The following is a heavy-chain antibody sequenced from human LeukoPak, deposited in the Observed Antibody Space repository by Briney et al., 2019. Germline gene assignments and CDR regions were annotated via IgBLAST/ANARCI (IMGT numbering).Heavy chain of an antibody. CDR3: ARDLYSSSWYQRDAFDI. V-gene: IGHV3-66*01. J-gene: IGHJ3*02. Sequence: PGGSLRLSCAASGFTVSSNYMSWVRQAPGKGLEWVSVIYSGGSTYYADSVKGRFTISRDNSKNTLYLQMNSLRAEDTAVYYCARDLYSSSWYQRDAFDIWGQGTMVTVSS. CDR1: GFTVSSNY. CDR2: IYSGGST. D-gene: IGHD6-13*01.